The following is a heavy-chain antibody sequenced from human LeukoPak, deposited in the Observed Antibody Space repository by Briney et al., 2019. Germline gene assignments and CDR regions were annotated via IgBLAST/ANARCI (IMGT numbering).Heavy chain of an antibody. CDR2: ISSGGSST. CDR3: AKIRQNVCRDGSTSCYSSMIAVAGPLGY. CDR1: GFTFSSYS. J-gene: IGHJ4*02. Sequence: TGGSLRLSCAASGFTFSSYSMNWVRQAPGKGLEWVSYISSGGSSTYYADSVKGRFTISRDNSKNTLYLQMNSLRAEDTAVYYCAKIRQNVCRDGSTSCYSSMIAVAGPLGYWGQGTLVTVSS. D-gene: IGHD2-2*02. V-gene: IGHV3-23*01.